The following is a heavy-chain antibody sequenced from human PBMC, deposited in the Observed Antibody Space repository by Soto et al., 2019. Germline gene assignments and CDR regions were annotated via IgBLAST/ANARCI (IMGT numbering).Heavy chain of an antibody. CDR2: IIPIFGTT. CDR1: GGTFSNYA. J-gene: IGHJ5*02. V-gene: IGHV1-69*15. D-gene: IGHD2-15*01. Sequence: QVQLVQSGAEVKKPGSSVKVSCKASGGTFSNYAITWVRQAPGQGLEWLGRIIPIFGTTDYAQKFQGRVTITADESTDTAYMELSSLRSYETAVYYCAKDGGREGYFGNWFDPWGQGTLVTVSS. CDR3: AKDGGREGYFGNWFDP.